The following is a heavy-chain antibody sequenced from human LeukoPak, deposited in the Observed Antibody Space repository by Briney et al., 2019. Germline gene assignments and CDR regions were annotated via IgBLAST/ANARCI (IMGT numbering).Heavy chain of an antibody. D-gene: IGHD2-8*02. CDR1: GGSISSGGYY. CDR3: TLVEGQGGMAFDI. Sequence: SQTLSLTCTVPGGSISSGGYYWSWIHQHPGKGLEWIGYIYYSGSTYYNPSLKSRVTISVDTSKNQFSLKLSSVTAADTAVYYCTLVEGQGGMAFDIWGQGTMVTVSS. V-gene: IGHV4-31*03. J-gene: IGHJ3*02. CDR2: IYYSGST.